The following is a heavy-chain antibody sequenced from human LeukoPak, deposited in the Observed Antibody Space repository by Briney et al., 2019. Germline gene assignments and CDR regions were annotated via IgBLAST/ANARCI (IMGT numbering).Heavy chain of an antibody. CDR3: ARSTVGVLDV. CDR1: GGSISSYY. J-gene: IGHJ6*02. Sequence: SETLSLTCTVSGGSISSYYWSWIRQPPGKGLEWIGYIYYSGSTNYNPSLKSRVTISVDTSKNQFSLKLSSVTAADTAVCYCARSTVGVLDVWGQGTTVTVSS. D-gene: IGHD3-16*01. V-gene: IGHV4-59*01. CDR2: IYYSGST.